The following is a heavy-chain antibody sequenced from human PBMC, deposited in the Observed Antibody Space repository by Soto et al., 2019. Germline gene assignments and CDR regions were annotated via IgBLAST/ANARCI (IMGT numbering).Heavy chain of an antibody. J-gene: IGHJ6*02. CDR1: GITFEDYA. CDR2: ISWSSGRI. V-gene: IGHV3-9*01. D-gene: IGHD3-10*01. CDR3: AGSPAPGEGNYYYYGLGV. Sequence: EVQLVEFGGGLVQPGRSLRLSCVASGITFEDYAMHWVRQAPGKGLEWVSGISWSSGRIDYADSVKSRFTISRDNAKNSLFLQRNSLRPEDTSLYYCAGSPAPGEGNYYYYGLGVWGQGTTVTVSS.